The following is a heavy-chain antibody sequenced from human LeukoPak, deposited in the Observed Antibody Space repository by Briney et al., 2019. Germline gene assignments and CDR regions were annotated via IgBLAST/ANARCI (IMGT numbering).Heavy chain of an antibody. CDR2: IHYSETT. D-gene: IGHD2-2*01. Sequence: SETLSLTCAVYGGSFSGYYWSWIRQPPGKGPEWIASIHYSETTYYNPSLKSRVTISVDTSKNHFSLKLSSVTAADTAVYYCARGPTYQPIDYWGQGTLVTVSS. CDR3: ARGPTYQPIDY. J-gene: IGHJ4*02. CDR1: GGSFSGYY. V-gene: IGHV4-34*01.